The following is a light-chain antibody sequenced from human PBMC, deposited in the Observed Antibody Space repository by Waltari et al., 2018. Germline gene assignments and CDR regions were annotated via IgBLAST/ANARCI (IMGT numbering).Light chain of an antibody. CDR1: QSLSSY. Sequence: HMTQSPSSLSQSVQDRVTITCRASQSLSSYLNWYQQKPGKAPKLLIYAASSLQSGVPSRFSGSGSGTDFTLTISSLQPEDFATYYCQQSYSTLLTFGGGTKVEIK. V-gene: IGKV1-39*01. CDR2: AAS. CDR3: QQSYSTLLT. J-gene: IGKJ4*01.